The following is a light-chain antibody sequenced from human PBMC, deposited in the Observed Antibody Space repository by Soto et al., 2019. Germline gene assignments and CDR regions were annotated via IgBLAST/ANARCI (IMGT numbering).Light chain of an antibody. Sequence: VLTQSPSASASLGASVKLTCTLSRGHSTYSIAWHQQQPEKGPRYLMNLNSDGSHSKGDGIPDRFSGSSSGAERYLTISSLQSEDEADYYCQTWGTGIQVFGGGTKLTVL. CDR2: LNSDGSH. CDR1: RGHSTYS. J-gene: IGLJ3*02. CDR3: QTWGTGIQV. V-gene: IGLV4-69*01.